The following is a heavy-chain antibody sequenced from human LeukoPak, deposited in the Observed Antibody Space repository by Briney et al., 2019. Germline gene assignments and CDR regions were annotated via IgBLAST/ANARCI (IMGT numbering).Heavy chain of an antibody. CDR1: GGSISGYY. V-gene: IGHV4-4*07. Sequence: SETLSLTCTVSGGSISGYYWSWIRQPAGKGLEWIGRIYTSGNTNYNPSLKSRVTMSVDTSKNQFSLELSSVTAADTAVYYCASGGGYWYFDLWGRGTLVTVSS. D-gene: IGHD2-15*01. J-gene: IGHJ2*01. CDR3: ASGGGYWYFDL. CDR2: IYTSGNT.